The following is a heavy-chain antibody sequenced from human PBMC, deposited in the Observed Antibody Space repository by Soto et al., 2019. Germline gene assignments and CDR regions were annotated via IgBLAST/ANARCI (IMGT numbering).Heavy chain of an antibody. CDR1: GGSIGSGDNY. CDR3: ARGDGYNSAFDY. Sequence: QVQLQESGPGLVKPSQTLSLTCSVSGGSIGSGDNYWSWIRQPPGKGLEWIAYIYHSGSTYYNPSLKSRVTISVDTSKNPFSLELTSVAAADAAVYYCARGDGYNSAFDYWGQGTLVTVSS. J-gene: IGHJ4*02. V-gene: IGHV4-30-4*01. CDR2: IYHSGST. D-gene: IGHD5-12*01.